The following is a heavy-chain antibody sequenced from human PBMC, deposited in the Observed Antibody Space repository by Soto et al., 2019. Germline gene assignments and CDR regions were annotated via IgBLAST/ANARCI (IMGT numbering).Heavy chain of an antibody. CDR3: AHRILRTVFGVVTTTAIYFDF. D-gene: IGHD3-3*01. CDR1: GFSLTTSEVG. Sequence: QITLNESGPTVVKPAETLTLTCTFSGFSLTTSEVGVGWIRQSPGKAPEWLALIYWDDDKRYSASLKSRLTITKDTSKNQVVLTMASVDPADTATYYCAHRILRTVFGVVTTTAIYFDFWGQGTPVVVSS. J-gene: IGHJ4*02. CDR2: IYWDDDK. V-gene: IGHV2-5*02.